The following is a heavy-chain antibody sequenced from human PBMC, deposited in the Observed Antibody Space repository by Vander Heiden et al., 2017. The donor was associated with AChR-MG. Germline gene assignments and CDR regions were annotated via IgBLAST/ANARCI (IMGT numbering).Heavy chain of an antibody. Sequence: QVQLVQSGAEVEKPGASVKVSCKTSGYTFTNYGITWVRQAPGQGLEWMGWISAYNGYTDYAQKLQGRVTMTTDTSTSTAYMELRSLKSDDTAVYYCARDKDKNYYSSGKEPFDIWGQGTMVTVSS. V-gene: IGHV1-18*01. CDR1: GYTFTNYG. CDR3: ARDKDKNYYSSGKEPFDI. CDR2: ISAYNGYT. D-gene: IGHD3-10*01. J-gene: IGHJ3*02.